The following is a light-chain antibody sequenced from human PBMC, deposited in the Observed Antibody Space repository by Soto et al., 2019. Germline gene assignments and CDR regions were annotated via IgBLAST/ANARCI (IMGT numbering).Light chain of an antibody. CDR3: QQYGTSPWT. CDR1: QNVSSNY. Sequence: EIVLTQSPGTLSLSPGERATLSCRASQNVSSNYLAWYQQKPGQAPRLLIYIASGRATGIPDRFSGSGSGTDFTLTISRVEPEDFAVYYCQQYGTSPWTFGQGTKVEIK. CDR2: IAS. V-gene: IGKV3-20*01. J-gene: IGKJ1*01.